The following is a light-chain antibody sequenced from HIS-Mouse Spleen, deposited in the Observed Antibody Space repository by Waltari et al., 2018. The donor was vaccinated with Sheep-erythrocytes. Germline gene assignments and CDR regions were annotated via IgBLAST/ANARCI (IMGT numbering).Light chain of an antibody. CDR3: QAWDSSIVV. Sequence: QSALTQPRSVSGSPGQSVTISCTGTSSDVGGYNYVSWYQQHPGKAPKLMIYDVSKRPSGVPSRFSGSKSGNTASLTISGLQAEDEADYYCQAWDSSIVVFGGGTKLTVL. CDR1: SSDVGGYNY. V-gene: IGLV2-11*01. J-gene: IGLJ2*01. CDR2: DVS.